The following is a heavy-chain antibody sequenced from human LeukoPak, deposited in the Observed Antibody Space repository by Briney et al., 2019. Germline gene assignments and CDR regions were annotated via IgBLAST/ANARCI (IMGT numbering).Heavy chain of an antibody. CDR3: ARGGGAYYYMAV. J-gene: IGHJ6*03. D-gene: IGHD3-16*01. V-gene: IGHV3-21*01. CDR1: GFTFTTHT. Sequence: GGSLRLSWAASGFTFTTHTMNWVRQAPGKGLEWVSSLSSSSSYIYYADSVKGRFTISRDNPKNSLYLQMNSLRAEDTAVYYCARGGGAYYYMAVWGKGTTVTVSS. CDR2: LSSSSSYI.